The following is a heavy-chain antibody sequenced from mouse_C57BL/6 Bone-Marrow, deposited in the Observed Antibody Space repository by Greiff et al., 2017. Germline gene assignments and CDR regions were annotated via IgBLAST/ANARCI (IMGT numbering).Heavy chain of an antibody. Sequence: EVKVVESGGGLVKPGGSLKLSCAAAGFTFSSYAMSWVRQTPEKRLEWVATISDGGSYTYYPDNVKGRFTISRDNAKHNLYLQMSHLKSEDTAMYYCARESGSYYYAMDYWGQGTSVTVSS. CDR2: ISDGGSYT. CDR1: GFTFSSYA. V-gene: IGHV5-4*01. J-gene: IGHJ4*01. CDR3: ARESGSYYYAMDY. D-gene: IGHD3-1*01.